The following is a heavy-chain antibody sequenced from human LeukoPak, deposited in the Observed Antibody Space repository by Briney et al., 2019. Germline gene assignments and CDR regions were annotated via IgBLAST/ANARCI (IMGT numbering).Heavy chain of an antibody. D-gene: IGHD3-22*01. V-gene: IGHV1-46*01. CDR3: ARDYYDSSGYPRSYNWFDP. Sequence: GASVKVSCKASGYTFTSYYMHWVRQAPGQGLEWMGIINPSGGSTSYAQKFQGRVTMTRDTSTSTVYVELSSLRSEDTAVYYCARDYYDSSGYPRSYNWFDPWGQGTLVTVSS. CDR1: GYTFTSYY. CDR2: INPSGGST. J-gene: IGHJ5*02.